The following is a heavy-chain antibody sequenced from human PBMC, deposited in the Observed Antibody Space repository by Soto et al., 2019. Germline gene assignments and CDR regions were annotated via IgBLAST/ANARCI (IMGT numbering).Heavy chain of an antibody. J-gene: IGHJ5*02. V-gene: IGHV4-30-2*01. CDR2: IYHSGST. Sequence: SETQSLTCAVSGGSISSGGYSWSWIRQPPGKGLEWIGYIYHSGSTDYNPSLKSRVTISVDRSKNQFSLKLSAVTAADTAVYYCARVPAPGGQETLVTV. D-gene: IGHD2-2*01. CDR1: GGSISSGGYS. CDR3: ARVPAP.